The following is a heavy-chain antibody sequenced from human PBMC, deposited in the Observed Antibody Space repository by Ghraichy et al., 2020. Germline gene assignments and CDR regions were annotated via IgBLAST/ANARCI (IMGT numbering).Heavy chain of an antibody. Sequence: SETLSLTCTVSGGSISSSSYYWGWIRQPPGKGLEWIGSIYYSGSTYYNPSLKSRVTISVDTSKNQFSLKLSSVTAADTAVYYCARLLWFGELLVFDYWGQGTLVTVSS. D-gene: IGHD3-10*01. CDR1: GGSISSSSYY. J-gene: IGHJ4*02. CDR3: ARLLWFGELLVFDY. V-gene: IGHV4-39*01. CDR2: IYYSGST.